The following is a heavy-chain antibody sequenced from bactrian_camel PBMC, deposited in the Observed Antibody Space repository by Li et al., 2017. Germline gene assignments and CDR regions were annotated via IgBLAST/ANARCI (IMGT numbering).Heavy chain of an antibody. D-gene: IGHD4*01. J-gene: IGHJ4*01. CDR1: GFTFDDSD. V-gene: IGHV3S40*01. Sequence: VQLVESGGGSVQPGESLRLSCIVSGFTFDDSDMGWYRQAPGSECELVSVITSDRGGHYVQHYAQSVKGRFTISQDRNEKAVYLRMDSLKPEDTAVYYCVRDPYRYYEGNNYWGQGTQVTVS. CDR3: VRDPYRYYEGNNY. CDR2: ITSDRGGHYVQ.